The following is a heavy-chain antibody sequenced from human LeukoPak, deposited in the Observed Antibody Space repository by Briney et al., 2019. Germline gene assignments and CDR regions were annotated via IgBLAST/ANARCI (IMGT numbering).Heavy chain of an antibody. D-gene: IGHD3-22*01. CDR2: INPNSGGT. CDR1: GYTFTGYY. J-gene: IGHJ4*02. Sequence: ASVKVSCKASGYTFTGYYMHRVRQAPGQGLEWMGWINPNSGGTNYAQKFQGRVTMTRDTSISTAYMELSRLRSDDTAVYYCAREGYDSSGYYYTYWGQGTLVTVSS. V-gene: IGHV1-2*02. CDR3: AREGYDSSGYYYTY.